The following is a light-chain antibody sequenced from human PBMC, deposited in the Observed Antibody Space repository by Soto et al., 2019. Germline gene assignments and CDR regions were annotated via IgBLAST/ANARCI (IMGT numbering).Light chain of an antibody. CDR3: QQLYSYPLT. V-gene: IGKV1-9*01. Sequence: DIQLTQSPSFLSAAVGDRVTVTCRASQGINSYLAWYQQKPGKAPKLLIYTASTLQSGVPSRFSGSGSGTDFTLTITSLQPEDFAAYYCQQLYSYPLTFGGGTKVDSK. CDR2: TAS. CDR1: QGINSY. J-gene: IGKJ4*01.